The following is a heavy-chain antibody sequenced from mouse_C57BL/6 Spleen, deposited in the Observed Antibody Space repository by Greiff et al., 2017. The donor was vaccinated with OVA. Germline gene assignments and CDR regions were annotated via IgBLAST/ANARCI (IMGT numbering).Heavy chain of an antibody. Sequence: QVQLQQPGTELVKPGASVKLSCKASGYTFTSYWMHWVKQRPGQGLEWIGNINPSNGGTNYNEKFKSKATLTVDKSSSTAYMQLSSLTSEDSAVYYWASLRTGVYWYFDVWGTGTTVTVSS. CDR3: ASLRTGVYWYFDV. V-gene: IGHV1-53*01. CDR1: GYTFTSYW. J-gene: IGHJ1*03. CDR2: INPSNGGT. D-gene: IGHD4-1*01.